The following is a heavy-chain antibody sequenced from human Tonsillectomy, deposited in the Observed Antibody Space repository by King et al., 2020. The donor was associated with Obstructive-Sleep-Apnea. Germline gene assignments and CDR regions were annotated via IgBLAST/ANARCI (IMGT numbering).Heavy chain of an antibody. Sequence: QLVQSGGGLVQPGGSLRLSCAASGFTFSSYNMNWVRQAPGKGLEWVSYLNYNTRTMYYADSVKGRFTISRDNSQNSLYLQMNSLRAEDTAVYYCARDREPGNYYVSSGYYLRVAPLAFWGQGSLVIVSS. CDR1: GFTFSSYN. D-gene: IGHD3-22*01. CDR2: LNYNTRTM. J-gene: IGHJ4*02. V-gene: IGHV3-48*04. CDR3: ARDREPGNYYVSSGYYLRVAPLAF.